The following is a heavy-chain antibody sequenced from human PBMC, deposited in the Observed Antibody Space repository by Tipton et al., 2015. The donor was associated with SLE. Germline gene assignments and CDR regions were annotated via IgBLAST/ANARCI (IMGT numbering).Heavy chain of an antibody. D-gene: IGHD6-13*01. Sequence: TLSLTCTVSGGSISSYYWSWIRQPAGKGLEWIGRIYTSGSTYYNPSLKSRVTVSVDTSKNQFSLNLNSMTAADTAVYYCATGEYSSSCDYWGQGTLVTVSS. J-gene: IGHJ4*02. CDR3: ATGEYSSSCDY. CDR2: IYTSGST. CDR1: GGSISSYY. V-gene: IGHV4-4*07.